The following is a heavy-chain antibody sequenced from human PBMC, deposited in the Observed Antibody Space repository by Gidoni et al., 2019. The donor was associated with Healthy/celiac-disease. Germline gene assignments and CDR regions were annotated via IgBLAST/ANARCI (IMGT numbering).Heavy chain of an antibody. V-gene: IGHV4-34*01. J-gene: IGHJ6*02. CDR2: INHSGST. D-gene: IGHD3-10*01. CDR3: AARKVRGVIIMGFYYYYGMDL. CDR1: GESFSGYY. Sequence: QVQLQQWGAGLLKPSETLSLTCAVYGESFSGYYWTWIRQPPGKGLEWIGEINHSGSTNYNPSLKSRVTISVDTSKNQFSLKLSSVTAADTAVYYCAARKVRGVIIMGFYYYYGMDLWGQGTTVTVSS.